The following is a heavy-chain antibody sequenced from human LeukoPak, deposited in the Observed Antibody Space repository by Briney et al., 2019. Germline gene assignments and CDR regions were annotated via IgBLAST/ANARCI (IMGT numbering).Heavy chain of an antibody. D-gene: IGHD2-2*01. CDR1: GYTFTGYY. Sequence: ASVKVSCKASGYTFTGYYMHWVRQAPGQGLEWMGRINPNSGGTNYAQKFQGRVTMTRGTSISTAYMELSRLRSDDTAVYYCARDYRYYSSTSCDGFDYWGQGTLVTVSS. CDR3: ARDYRYYSSTSCDGFDY. J-gene: IGHJ4*02. CDR2: INPNSGGT. V-gene: IGHV1-2*06.